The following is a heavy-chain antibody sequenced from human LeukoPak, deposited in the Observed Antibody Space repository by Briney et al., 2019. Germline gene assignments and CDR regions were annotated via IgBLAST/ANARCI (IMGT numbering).Heavy chain of an antibody. J-gene: IGHJ4*02. CDR2: INSGGSAI. D-gene: IGHD1-26*01. V-gene: IGHV3-11*04. CDR1: GFTVSSNY. CDR3: ARGGSYVHY. Sequence: GGSLRLSCAASGFTVSSNYMSWVRQAPGKGLEWVSYINSGGSAIYYADSVKGRFTISRDNAKNSLYLQMNSLRADDTAVYYCARGGSYVHYWGQGTLVTVSS.